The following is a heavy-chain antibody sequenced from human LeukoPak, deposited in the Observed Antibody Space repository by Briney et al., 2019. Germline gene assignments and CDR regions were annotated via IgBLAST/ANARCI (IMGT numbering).Heavy chain of an antibody. J-gene: IGHJ5*02. CDR3: ARGGYDILTGYWNWFDP. CDR1: GGSISSYY. D-gene: IGHD3-9*01. V-gene: IGHV4-4*07. CDR2: IYTSGST. Sequence: TSETLSLTCTVSGGSISSYYWSWIRQPAGKGLEWIGRIYTSGSTNYNPSLKSRVNISVETSNNHFSLKLSSVTAADTAVYYCARGGYDILTGYWNWFDPWGQGTPVTVSS.